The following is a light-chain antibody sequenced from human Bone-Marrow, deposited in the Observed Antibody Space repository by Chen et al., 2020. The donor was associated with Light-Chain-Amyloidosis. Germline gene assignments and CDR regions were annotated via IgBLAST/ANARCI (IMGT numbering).Light chain of an antibody. V-gene: IGLV2-8*01. CDR3: SSYAGSNKVV. J-gene: IGLJ2*01. Sequence: QSALTQPASVSGSPGQSITISCTGTSSDVGRYNYVSWYQQHPGKAPKLIIYNVSDRPSGVPDRCSGSKSGNTASLTVSGLQAEDEAYYYCSSYAGSNKVVFGGGTKLTVL. CDR2: NVS. CDR1: SSDVGRYNY.